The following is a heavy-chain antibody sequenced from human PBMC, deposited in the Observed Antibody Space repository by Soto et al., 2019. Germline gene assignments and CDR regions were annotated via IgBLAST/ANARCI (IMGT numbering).Heavy chain of an antibody. Sequence: ASVKVSCKTSGYTFTDHGIDWVRQAPGQGLEWVGWVSSYNGNTNYAYNLKDRVIMTTDASTSTAYMELRGLRSDDTAVYYCAREVEGSYYTADFWGQGTPVTVSP. CDR3: AREVEGSYYTADF. CDR2: VSSYNGNT. V-gene: IGHV1-18*01. CDR1: GYTFTDHG. D-gene: IGHD3-10*01. J-gene: IGHJ4*02.